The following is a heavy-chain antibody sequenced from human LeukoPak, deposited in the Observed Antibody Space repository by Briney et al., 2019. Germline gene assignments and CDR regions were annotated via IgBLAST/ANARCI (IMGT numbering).Heavy chain of an antibody. D-gene: IGHD3-16*01. V-gene: IGHV3-30-3*01. J-gene: IGHJ6*02. CDR3: ARDRPPWGYYGMDV. CDR1: GFTFSGYA. Sequence: GGSLRLSCAASGFTFSGYAMHWVRQAPGKGLEWVAVISYDGSNKYYADSVKGRFTISRDNSKNTLYLQMNSLRAEDTAVYYCARDRPPWGYYGMDVWGQGTTVTVSS. CDR2: ISYDGSNK.